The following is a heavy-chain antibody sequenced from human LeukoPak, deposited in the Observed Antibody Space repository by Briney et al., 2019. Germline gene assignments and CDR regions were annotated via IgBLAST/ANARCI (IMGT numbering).Heavy chain of an antibody. CDR1: GGSFSGYY. CDR3: ARVPHYYFGYGYFDS. D-gene: IGHD3-10*01. V-gene: IGHV4-34*01. J-gene: IGHJ4*02. Sequence: PSETLSLTCVVYGGSFSGYYWSWIRQPPGKGLEWIGEIDQSGTTNYNPSLKSRVSISVDTSKKQFSLTLTSMTAADTAVYYCARVPHYYFGYGYFDSRGQGTLVTVSS. CDR2: IDQSGTT.